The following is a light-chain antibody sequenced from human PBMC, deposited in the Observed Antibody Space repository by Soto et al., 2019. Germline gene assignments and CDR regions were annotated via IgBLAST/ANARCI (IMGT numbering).Light chain of an antibody. CDR3: NSLRVNHLYV. V-gene: IGLV2-14*01. Sequence: QSVLTQPASVSGSPGQSITISCTGTGSDIGAYNYVSWYQQHPGKAPKLIIHGVTHRPSGVSTRFSASKSAYTASLTISGLQAEDEADYYCNSLRVNHLYVFGSGTKVTVL. CDR1: GSDIGAYNY. J-gene: IGLJ1*01. CDR2: GVT.